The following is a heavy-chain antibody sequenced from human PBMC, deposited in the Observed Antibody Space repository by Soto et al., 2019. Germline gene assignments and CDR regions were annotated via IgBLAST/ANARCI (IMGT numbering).Heavy chain of an antibody. J-gene: IGHJ6*02. V-gene: IGHV3-23*01. D-gene: IGHD6-19*01. Sequence: EVQLLESGGGLVQPGGSLRLSCAASGFTFTSYAMSWFRPAPGKGLECVSVISASGGNIYYADSMKGRFTIYRDSSKNTLYLQMHSRRAEDTAVYYCARGRQQSLIRQGADVWCQGTTVTVSS. CDR3: ARGRQQSLIRQGADV. CDR2: ISASGGNI. CDR1: GFTFTSYA.